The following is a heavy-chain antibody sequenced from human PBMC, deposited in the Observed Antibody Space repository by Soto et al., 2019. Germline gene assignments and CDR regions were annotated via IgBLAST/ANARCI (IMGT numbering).Heavy chain of an antibody. CDR2: ISGSGGST. J-gene: IGHJ3*01. D-gene: IGHD3-10*01. Sequence: LSLTCAVYGGSFSGYYWSWIRQPPGKGLEWVSAISGSGGSTYYADSVKGRFTISRDNSKNTLYLQMNSLRAEDTAVYYCANSGLLWFGELTDWGQGTMVTVSS. CDR3: ANSGLLWFGELTD. V-gene: IGHV3-23*01. CDR1: GGSFSGYY.